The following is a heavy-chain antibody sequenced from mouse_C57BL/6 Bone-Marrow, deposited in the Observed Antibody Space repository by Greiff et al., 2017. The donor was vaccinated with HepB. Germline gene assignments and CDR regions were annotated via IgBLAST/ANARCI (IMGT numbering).Heavy chain of an antibody. CDR3: ARDLYDGYSHYAMDY. V-gene: IGHV3-6*01. D-gene: IGHD2-3*01. J-gene: IGHJ4*01. CDR1: GYSITSGYY. CDR2: ISYDGSN. Sequence: EVQLQQSGPGLVKPSQSLSLTCSVTGYSITSGYYWNWIRQFPGNKLEWMGYISYDGSNNYNPSLKNRIPITRDTSKTQFFLKLHSVTTEDTATYYCARDLYDGYSHYAMDYWGQGTSVTVSS.